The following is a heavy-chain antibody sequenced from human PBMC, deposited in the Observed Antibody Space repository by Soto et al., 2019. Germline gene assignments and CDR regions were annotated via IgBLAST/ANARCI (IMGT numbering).Heavy chain of an antibody. V-gene: IGHV1-46*01. Sequence: QVQLILFGAEVKKPGASVKVSCKASGDTFTDYYIHWVRQARGQGLEWMGTVNPSGGHTTYAQHFLGRVTMTRDTSTSTLYMELTSLTSDDTAIYYCARGGHVVVVTAALDYWGQGTLVTVSS. J-gene: IGHJ4*02. CDR2: VNPSGGHT. D-gene: IGHD2-21*02. CDR3: ARGGHVVVVTAALDY. CDR1: GDTFTDYY.